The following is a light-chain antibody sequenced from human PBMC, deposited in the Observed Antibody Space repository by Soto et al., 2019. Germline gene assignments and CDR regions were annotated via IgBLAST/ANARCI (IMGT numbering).Light chain of an antibody. CDR3: LQDYSYPRT. CDR2: GTS. CDR1: QAIRTD. J-gene: IGKJ1*01. Sequence: ALQMTQSPSSLSASVGDRVTITCRASQAIRTDLGWYQQRPGKAPKLLIYGTSNLQSGVPSRFSGSGSGTDFTLTINSLQPEDFATYYCLQDYSYPRTFGQGTKLDIK. V-gene: IGKV1-6*01.